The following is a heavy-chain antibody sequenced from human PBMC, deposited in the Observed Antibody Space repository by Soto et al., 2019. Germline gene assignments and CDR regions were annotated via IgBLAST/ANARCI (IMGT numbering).Heavy chain of an antibody. Sequence: GGSLRLSCAASGFTFSSYSMNWVRQAPGKGLEWVSYISSSSSTIYYADSVKGRFTISRDNAKNSLYLQMNSLRAEDTAVYYCARRVVAATFYYYYYMDVWGKGTTVTVSS. CDR1: GFTFSSYS. D-gene: IGHD2-15*01. CDR3: ARRVVAATFYYYYYMDV. V-gene: IGHV3-48*01. J-gene: IGHJ6*03. CDR2: ISSSSSTI.